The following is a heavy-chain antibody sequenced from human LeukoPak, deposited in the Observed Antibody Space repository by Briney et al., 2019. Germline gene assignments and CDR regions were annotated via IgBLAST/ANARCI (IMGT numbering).Heavy chain of an antibody. CDR3: ASWGEGALDN. J-gene: IGHJ4*02. CDR2: ISTSTTTI. D-gene: IGHD1-26*01. Sequence: GGSLRLSCEASGFTFSTYIMNWVSQAPGKRLEWISYISTSTTTIYYANSVKGRFTISRDNAKKSLYLQMNSLRVEDTGVYYCASWGEGALDNWGQGTLVTVSS. CDR1: GFTFSTYI. V-gene: IGHV3-48*01.